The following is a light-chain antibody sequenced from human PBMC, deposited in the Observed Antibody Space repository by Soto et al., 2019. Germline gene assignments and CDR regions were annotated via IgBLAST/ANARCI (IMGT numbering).Light chain of an antibody. J-gene: IGKJ4*01. V-gene: IGKV1-27*01. CDR2: AAS. CDR3: QKYDSAPSLT. Sequence: DIQMTQSPSSLSASVGDRVTITCRASQGISNYLAWYEQKPGKVPKLLIYAASSLQSGVPSRFSGSGSGTYFTLTISSLQPEDVVTYYCQKYDSAPSLTFGGGTKVEIK. CDR1: QGISNY.